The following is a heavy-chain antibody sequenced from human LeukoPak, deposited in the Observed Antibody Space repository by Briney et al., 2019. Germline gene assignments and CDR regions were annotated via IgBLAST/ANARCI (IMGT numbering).Heavy chain of an antibody. CDR1: GYTFTSYD. D-gene: IGHD5-24*01. Sequence: GASVKVSCKASGYTFTSYDINWVRQATGQGLEWMGWMNPNSGNTGYAQKFQGRVTMTRNTSISTAYMELSSLRSEDTAVYYCARVEMVTIAFDYWGQGTLVTVSS. J-gene: IGHJ4*02. CDR3: ARVEMVTIAFDY. V-gene: IGHV1-8*01. CDR2: MNPNSGNT.